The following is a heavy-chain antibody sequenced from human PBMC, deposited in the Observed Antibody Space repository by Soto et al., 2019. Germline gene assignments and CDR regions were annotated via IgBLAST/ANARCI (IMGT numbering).Heavy chain of an antibody. CDR1: GGTFSNFA. Sequence: QVRLVQSGAEVKKPGSSVKVSCKASGGTFSNFAINWVRQAPGQGLEWMGGIILPFGVPHYAQKFQGRVTIAADESMTTASMDLSGLRSDDPAGYYCARGPDYEGYSDYWGQGTLVTVSS. CDR3: ARGPDYEGYSDY. D-gene: IGHD4-17*01. J-gene: IGHJ4*02. V-gene: IGHV1-69*12. CDR2: IILPFGVP.